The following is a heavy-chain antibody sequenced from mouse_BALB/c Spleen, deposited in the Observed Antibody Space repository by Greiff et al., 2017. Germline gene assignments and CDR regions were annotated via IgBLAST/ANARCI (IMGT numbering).Heavy chain of an antibody. V-gene: IGHV1-4*01. J-gene: IGHJ4*01. D-gene: IGHD1-1*01. CDR2: INPSSGYT. Sequence: VKLMESGAELARPGASVKMSCKASGYTFTSYTMHWVKQRPGQGLEWIGYINPSSGYTNYNQKFKDKATLTADKSSSTAYMQLSSLTSEDSAVYYCATTVVANYAMDYWGQGTSVTVSS. CDR1: GYTFTSYT. CDR3: ATTVVANYAMDY.